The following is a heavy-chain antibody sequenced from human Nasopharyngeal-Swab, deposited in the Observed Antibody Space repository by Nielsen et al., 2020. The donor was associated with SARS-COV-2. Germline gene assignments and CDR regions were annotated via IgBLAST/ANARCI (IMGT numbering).Heavy chain of an antibody. Sequence: SETLSLTCAVSGGSIGSSNWWSWVRQPPGKGLEWIGEIYHSGSTNYNPSLKSRVTISVDKSKNQFSLTLSSVTAADTAVYYCARVGYSGYDYPLYFDYWGQGTLVTVSS. CDR3: ARVGYSGYDYPLYFDY. CDR2: IYHSGST. J-gene: IGHJ4*02. CDR1: GGSIGSSNW. D-gene: IGHD5-12*01. V-gene: IGHV4-4*02.